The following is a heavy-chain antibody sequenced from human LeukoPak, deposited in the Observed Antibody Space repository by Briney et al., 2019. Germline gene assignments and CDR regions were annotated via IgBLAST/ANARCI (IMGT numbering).Heavy chain of an antibody. Sequence: PGGSLRLSCAASGFTFSSYAMSWVRQAPGKGLEWVSAISGSGGSTYYADSVKGRFTISRDNSKNTLYLQMNSLRAEDTAVYYCAKRSPPGYSYGLPFVFDYWGQGTLVTVSS. CDR3: AKRSPPGYSYGLPFVFDY. J-gene: IGHJ4*02. V-gene: IGHV3-23*01. CDR2: ISGSGGST. D-gene: IGHD5-18*01. CDR1: GFTFSSYA.